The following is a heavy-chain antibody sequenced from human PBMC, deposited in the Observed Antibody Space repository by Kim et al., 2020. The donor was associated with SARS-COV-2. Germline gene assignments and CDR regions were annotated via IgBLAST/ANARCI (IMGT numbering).Heavy chain of an antibody. V-gene: IGHV3-21*01. Sequence: GGSLRLSCAASGFTFSSYSMNWVRQAPGKGLEWVSSISSSSSYIYYADSVKGRFTISRDNAKNSLYLQMNSLRAEDTAVYYCARALGSNDLNLYYYYYGMDVWGQGAKVTVSS. CDR3: ARALGSNDLNLYYYYYGMDV. CDR2: ISSSSSYI. J-gene: IGHJ6*01. D-gene: IGHD3-10*01. CDR1: GFTFSSYS.